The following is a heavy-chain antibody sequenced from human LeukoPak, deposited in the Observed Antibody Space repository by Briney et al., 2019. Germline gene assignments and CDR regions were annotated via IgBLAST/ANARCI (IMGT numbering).Heavy chain of an antibody. J-gene: IGHJ3*01. CDR2: IKQDGSEK. CDR3: AREDYYGSGNYVPWGGAFDV. D-gene: IGHD3-10*01. CDR1: GFSFSSYW. V-gene: IGHV3-7*01. Sequence: GGSLRLSCEASGFSFSSYWMTWVRQAPGKGLEWVANIKQDGSEKYYVDSVNGRFTITRDNAKMSVLLQMNSLRAEDTAVYYCAREDYYGSGNYVPWGGAFDVWGRGTTVTVSS.